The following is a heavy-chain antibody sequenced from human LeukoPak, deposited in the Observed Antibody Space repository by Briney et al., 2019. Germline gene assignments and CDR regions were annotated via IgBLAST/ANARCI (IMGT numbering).Heavy chain of an antibody. CDR2: ISWNSGSI. CDR3: AKDMGMTTVTTPFDY. Sequence: GRSLRLSCAVSGFTFSSYAMHWVRQAPGKGLEWVSGISWNSGSIGYADSVKGRFTISRDNAKNSLYLQMNSLRAEDTALYYCAKDMGMTTVTTPFDYWGQGTLVTVSS. V-gene: IGHV3-9*01. J-gene: IGHJ4*02. D-gene: IGHD4-17*01. CDR1: GFTFSSYA.